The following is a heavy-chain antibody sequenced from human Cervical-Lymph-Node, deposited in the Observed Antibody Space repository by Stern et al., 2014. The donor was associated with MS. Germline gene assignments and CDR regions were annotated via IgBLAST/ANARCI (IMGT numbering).Heavy chain of an antibody. CDR3: ATLTHGMLFDN. J-gene: IGHJ4*02. V-gene: IGHV1-2*06. Sequence: QVQLVQSGAEVKKPGASVKVSCEASGYTFTAYYMHWVRQAPGQGLEWMGQIDPQSGDTHYAQKIQGRVTMTRDTSISTAYMEVSSLRSDDTAVYYCATLTHGMLFDNWGQGTLVTVSS. D-gene: IGHD1-1*01. CDR1: GYTFTAYY. CDR2: IDPQSGDT.